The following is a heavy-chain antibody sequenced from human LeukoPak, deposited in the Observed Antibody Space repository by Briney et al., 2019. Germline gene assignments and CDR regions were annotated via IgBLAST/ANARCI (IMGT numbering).Heavy chain of an antibody. Sequence: ASVKVSCKASGYTFTSYAMHWVRQAPGQRLEWMGWINAGNGNTKYSQKFQGRVTITRDTSASTAYMELSSLRSEDTAVYYCARDRVGVRIVGAPPELDYWGQGTLVTVSS. CDR3: ARDRVGVRIVGAPPELDY. V-gene: IGHV1-3*01. CDR1: GYTFTSYA. CDR2: INAGNGNT. D-gene: IGHD1-26*01. J-gene: IGHJ4*02.